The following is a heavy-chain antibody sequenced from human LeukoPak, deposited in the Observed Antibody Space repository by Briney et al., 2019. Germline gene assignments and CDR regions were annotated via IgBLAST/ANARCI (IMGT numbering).Heavy chain of an antibody. V-gene: IGHV3-7*04. Sequence: PGGSLRLSCAASGFTFSNYWMSWVRQAPGKGLEWVANIKQDGSEKYYVDSVKGRFTISRDNAKNSLYLQMSSLRAEDTAVYYCARDRTYYESSDYWGQGTLVAVSS. CDR3: ARDRTYYESSDY. CDR2: IKQDGSEK. J-gene: IGHJ4*02. D-gene: IGHD3-22*01. CDR1: GFTFSNYW.